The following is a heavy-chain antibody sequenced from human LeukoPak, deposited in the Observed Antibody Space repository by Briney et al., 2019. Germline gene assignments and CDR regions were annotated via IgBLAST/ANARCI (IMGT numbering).Heavy chain of an antibody. CDR1: GFAFSDYA. CDR2: ISGSGGST. D-gene: IGHD2-15*01. J-gene: IGHJ4*02. Sequence: GGSLRLSCAASGFAFSDYALGWVRQAPGRGLEWVSAISGSGGSTYYADSVKGRFTISRDNSKNTLYLQMNSLRAEDTAVYYCAKDEETYCSGGSCYWVPYFDYWGQGTLVTVSS. V-gene: IGHV3-23*01. CDR3: AKDEETYCSGGSCYWVPYFDY.